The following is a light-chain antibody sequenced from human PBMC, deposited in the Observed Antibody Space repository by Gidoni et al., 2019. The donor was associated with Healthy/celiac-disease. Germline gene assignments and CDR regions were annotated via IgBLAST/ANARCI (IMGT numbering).Light chain of an antibody. CDR1: QSISSW. V-gene: IGKV1-5*01. Sequence: IQMTQSPSTLSSSVGDRVTITCRASQSISSWLAWYQQKPGKAPKLLIYDASSLESGAPSRFSGCGSGAEFTLTISSLQPGDFAAYCCQRYNSYSWTFGQETKVGIK. CDR3: QRYNSYSWT. CDR2: DAS. J-gene: IGKJ1*01.